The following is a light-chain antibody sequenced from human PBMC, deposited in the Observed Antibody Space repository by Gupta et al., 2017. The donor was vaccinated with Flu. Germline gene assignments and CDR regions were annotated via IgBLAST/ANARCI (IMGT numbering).Light chain of an antibody. CDR1: DGFVYSVGSSH. J-gene: IGKJ1*01. Sequence: SCRTSDGFVYSVGSSHLHWCQQRPGQCPRRLIYHVSHRDSGFPDRFSGSGSGTDFTLTINSVEAEDVGVYFCMQGAHWPWAFGQGTKVEIK. V-gene: IGKV2-30*01. CDR2: HVS. CDR3: MQGAHWPWA.